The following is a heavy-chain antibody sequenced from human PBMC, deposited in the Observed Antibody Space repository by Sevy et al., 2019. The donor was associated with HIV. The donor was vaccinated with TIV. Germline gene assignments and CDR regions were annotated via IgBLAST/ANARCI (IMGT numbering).Heavy chain of an antibody. Sequence: GGSLRLSCVASGFTFGSYGMLGVRQAPGKGLEWVADIWFDGSNIHYADSVRGRFTISRDNSKNTLSLQMSSLRAEDTAVYYCARERTYLFDYCGQGTLVTVSS. J-gene: IGHJ4*02. CDR1: GFTFGSYG. CDR2: IWFDGSNI. CDR3: ARERTYLFDY. V-gene: IGHV3-33*01.